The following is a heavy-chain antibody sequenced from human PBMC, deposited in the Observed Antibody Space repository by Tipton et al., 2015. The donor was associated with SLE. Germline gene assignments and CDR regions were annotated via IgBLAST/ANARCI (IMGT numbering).Heavy chain of an antibody. Sequence: SLRLSCAASASGLTFSTYAMTWVRQGPGKGLEWVSSINENSGSTHYADSVKGRFTISRDKSKNTLFLQMNSLRAEDTAVYYCATTLPGITVSGVIILGYFDFWGQGTLVTVSS. CDR3: ATTLPGITVSGVIILGYFDF. V-gene: IGHV3-23*01. CDR2: INENSGST. CDR1: ASGLTFSTYA. D-gene: IGHD3-3*01. J-gene: IGHJ4*02.